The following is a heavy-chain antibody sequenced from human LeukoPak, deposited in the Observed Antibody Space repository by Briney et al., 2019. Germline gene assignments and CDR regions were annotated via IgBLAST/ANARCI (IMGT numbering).Heavy chain of an antibody. J-gene: IGHJ4*02. D-gene: IGHD2-2*02. CDR3: AKDQLLYRPSYYFDY. Sequence: PGGSLRLSCAASGFTFSSYAMHWVRQAPGKGLEWVAVISYDGSNKYYADSVKGRFTISRDNSKNTLYLQMNSLRAEDTAVYYCAKDQLLYRPSYYFDYWGQGTLVTVSS. CDR2: ISYDGSNK. V-gene: IGHV3-30-3*01. CDR1: GFTFSSYA.